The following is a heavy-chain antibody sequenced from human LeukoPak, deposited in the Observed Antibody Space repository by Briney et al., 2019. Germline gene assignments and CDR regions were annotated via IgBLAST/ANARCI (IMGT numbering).Heavy chain of an antibody. CDR1: GGTFSSYA. CDR3: ARDRYRGGIAGPAYYFDY. V-gene: IGHV1-69*04. D-gene: IGHD6-13*01. CDR2: IIPILGIA. J-gene: IGHJ4*02. Sequence: SVKVSCKASGGTFSSYAISWVRPAPGQGLEWMGRIIPILGIANYAQKFQGRVTITADKSTSTAYMELSNLRSEDTAVYYCARDRYRGGIAGPAYYFDYWGQGTLVTVSS.